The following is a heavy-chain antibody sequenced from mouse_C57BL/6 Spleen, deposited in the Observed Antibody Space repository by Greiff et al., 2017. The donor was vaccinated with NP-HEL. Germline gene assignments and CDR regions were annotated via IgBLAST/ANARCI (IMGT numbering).Heavy chain of an antibody. D-gene: IGHD2-2*01. J-gene: IGHJ2*01. Sequence: QVQLQQSGAELARPGASVKLSCKASGYTFTSYGISWVKQRTGQGLEWIGEIYPRSGNTYYNEKFKGKATLTADKSSSTAYMELRSLTSEDSAVYFCAILYYGYDAVDYWGQGTTLTVSS. CDR1: GYTFTSYG. CDR2: IYPRSGNT. V-gene: IGHV1-81*01. CDR3: AILYYGYDAVDY.